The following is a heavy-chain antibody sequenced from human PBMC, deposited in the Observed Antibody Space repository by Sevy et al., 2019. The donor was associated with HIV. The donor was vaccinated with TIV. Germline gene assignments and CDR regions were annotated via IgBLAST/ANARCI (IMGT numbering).Heavy chain of an antibody. D-gene: IGHD6-6*01. CDR3: ARRLVSDYYYMDV. CDR1: GFTFSSYS. CDR2: ISSSSSYI. Sequence: GSLRLSCAASGFTFSSYSMNWVRQAPGKGLEWVSSISSSSSYIYYADSVKGRFTISRDNAKNSLYLQMNSLRAEDTAVYYCARRLVSDYYYMDVWGKGTTVTVSS. J-gene: IGHJ6*03. V-gene: IGHV3-21*01.